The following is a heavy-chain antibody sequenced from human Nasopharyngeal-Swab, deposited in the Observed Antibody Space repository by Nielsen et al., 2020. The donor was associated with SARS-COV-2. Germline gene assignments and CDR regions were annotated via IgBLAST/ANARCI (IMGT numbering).Heavy chain of an antibody. V-gene: IGHV4-39*07. Sequence: ESLKISCTVSGGSISSSSYYWGWIRQPPGKGLEWIGSIYYSGSTNYNPSLKSRVTISVDTSKNQFSLKLSSVTAADTAVYYCARPGRFSYYGSGSYFGYWGQGTLVTVSS. CDR2: IYYSGST. J-gene: IGHJ4*02. CDR3: ARPGRFSYYGSGSYFGY. D-gene: IGHD3-10*01. CDR1: GGSISSSSYY.